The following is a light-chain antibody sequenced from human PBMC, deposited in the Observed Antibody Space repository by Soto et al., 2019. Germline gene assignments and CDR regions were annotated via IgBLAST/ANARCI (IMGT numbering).Light chain of an antibody. J-gene: IGLJ1*01. CDR2: EVS. CDR3: SSYTSSSTRV. Sequence: QSVLTQPASVSGSPGQSIAISCIGTSSDVGAYDYVSWYQQHPDRAPKLMIYEVSNRPSGVSNRFSGSKSVNTATLTISGLQAEDEAEYYCSSYTSSSTRVFGTGTKVTVL. CDR1: SSDVGAYDY. V-gene: IGLV2-14*03.